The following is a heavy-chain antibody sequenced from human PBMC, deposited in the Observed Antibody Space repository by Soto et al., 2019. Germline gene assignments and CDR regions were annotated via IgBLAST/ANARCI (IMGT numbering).Heavy chain of an antibody. V-gene: IGHV1-8*01. CDR1: GYTFTSYD. D-gene: IGHD3-9*01. CDR3: ARGHEGGYFDWFPKHNWFDP. Sequence: ASVKVSCKASGYTFTSYDINWVRQATGQGLEWMGWMNPNSGNTGYAQKFQGRVTMTRNTSISTAYMELSSLRSEDTAVYYCARGHEGGYFDWFPKHNWFDPWGQGTMVTVSS. CDR2: MNPNSGNT. J-gene: IGHJ5*02.